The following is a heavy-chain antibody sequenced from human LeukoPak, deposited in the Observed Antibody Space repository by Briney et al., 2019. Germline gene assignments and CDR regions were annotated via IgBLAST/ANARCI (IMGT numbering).Heavy chain of an antibody. D-gene: IGHD1-26*01. V-gene: IGHV4-39*01. CDR1: GGSISSSSYY. Sequence: PSETLSLTCTVSGGSISSSSYYWGWIRQPPGKGLEWIGYIYHSGSTYYNPSLKSRVTISVDRSKNQFSLKLSSVTAADTAVYYCARHRRLGYQWELLRAGLIDYWGQGPLVTVSS. J-gene: IGHJ4*02. CDR2: IYHSGST. CDR3: ARHRRLGYQWELLRAGLIDY.